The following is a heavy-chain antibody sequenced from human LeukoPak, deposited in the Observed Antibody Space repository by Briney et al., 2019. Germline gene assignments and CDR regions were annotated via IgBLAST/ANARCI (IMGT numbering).Heavy chain of an antibody. J-gene: IGHJ6*02. V-gene: IGHV3-23*01. CDR2: ISGSGGST. Sequence: PGGSLRLSCAASGFTFSSYAMSWVRQAPGKGLEWVSAISGSGGSTYYADSVKGRFTISRDNSKNTLYLQMNSLRAEDTAVYYCAKDQGPTPYYCYYYGMDVWGQGTTVTVSS. CDR1: GFTFSSYA. CDR3: AKDQGPTPYYCYYYGMDV. D-gene: IGHD2-15*01.